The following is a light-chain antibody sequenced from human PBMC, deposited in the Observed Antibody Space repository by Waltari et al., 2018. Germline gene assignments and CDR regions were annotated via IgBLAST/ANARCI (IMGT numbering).Light chain of an antibody. V-gene: IGKV4-1*01. CDR2: WAS. CDR1: QSVLYSSNNKNY. J-gene: IGKJ1*01. CDR3: QQYYSNPLT. Sequence: DIVLTQSPDSLAVSLGERATINCRSSQSVLYSSNNKNYLAWYQHKPGQPPKLLIYWASIRVSGVPDRFRGSESGTDFTLTISSLQAEDVAVYYCQQYYSNPLTFGQGTKVEI.